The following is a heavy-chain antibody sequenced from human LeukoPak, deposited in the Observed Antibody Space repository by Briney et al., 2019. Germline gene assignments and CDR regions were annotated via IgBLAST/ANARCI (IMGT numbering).Heavy chain of an antibody. J-gene: IGHJ6*03. V-gene: IGHV4-30-2*01. Sequence: TSETLSLTCTVSGGSISSGGYYWSWIRQPPGKGLEWIGYIYHSGSTYYNPSLKSRVTISVDRSKNQFSLKLSSVTAADTAVYYCARNGYYDFWSGLTHYYYYYMDVWGKGTTVTVSS. CDR3: ARNGYYDFWSGLTHYYYYYMDV. D-gene: IGHD3-3*01. CDR2: IYHSGST. CDR1: GGSISSGGYY.